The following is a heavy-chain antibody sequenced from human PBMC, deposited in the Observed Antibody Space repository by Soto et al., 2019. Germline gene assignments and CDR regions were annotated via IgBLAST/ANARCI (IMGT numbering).Heavy chain of an antibody. J-gene: IGHJ6*02. CDR3: ARGRHYDFWSGYPKNNYYYYYGMDV. D-gene: IGHD3-3*01. Sequence: SVKVSCKASGYTFTSYGISWVRQAPGQGLEWMGWISAYNGNTNYAQKLQGRVTMTTDTSTSTAYMELRSLRSDDTAVYYCARGRHYDFWSGYPKNNYYYYYGMDVWGQGTTVTVSS. V-gene: IGHV1-18*01. CDR2: ISAYNGNT. CDR1: GYTFTSYG.